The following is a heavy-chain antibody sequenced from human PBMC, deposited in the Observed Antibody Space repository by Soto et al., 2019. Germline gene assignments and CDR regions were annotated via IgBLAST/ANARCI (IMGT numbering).Heavy chain of an antibody. CDR2: IIPIVGTA. V-gene: IGHV1-69*01. CDR3: ARDSSAPAMVENWFDP. D-gene: IGHD5-18*01. CDR1: GGTFSSYA. Sequence: QVQLVQSGAEVKKPGSSVKVSCKASGGTFSSYAISWVRQAPGQGLEWMGGIIPIVGTANYAQKFQGRVTITADEPTSTAYMELSSLRSEDTGVYYCARDSSAPAMVENWFDPWGQGTVVTVSS. J-gene: IGHJ5*02.